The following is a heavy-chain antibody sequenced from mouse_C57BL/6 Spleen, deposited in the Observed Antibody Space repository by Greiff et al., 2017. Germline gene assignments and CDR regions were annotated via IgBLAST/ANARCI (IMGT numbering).Heavy chain of an antibody. CDR1: GFTFSSYT. Sequence: EVMLVESGGGLVKPGGSLKLSCAASGFTFSSYTMSWVRQTPEKRLEWVATISGGGGNTYYPDSVKGRFTISRDNAKNTLYLQMSSLRSEDTALYYCAKSTMVTKAWFAYWGQGTLVTVAA. CDR3: AKSTMVTKAWFAY. J-gene: IGHJ3*01. D-gene: IGHD2-2*01. CDR2: ISGGGGNT. V-gene: IGHV5-9*01.